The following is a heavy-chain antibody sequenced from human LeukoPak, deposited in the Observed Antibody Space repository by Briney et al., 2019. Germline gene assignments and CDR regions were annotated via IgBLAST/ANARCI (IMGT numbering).Heavy chain of an antibody. D-gene: IGHD6-13*01. Sequence: GRSLRLSCAASGFTFSNYAMSWVRQSPGKGREGVSGLSSGGGSTYYADSVKGRFTIYRDNSKHTLYLQMNSLRAEDTAVYYCAKLNGYSSSWFDYWGQGNLVTVSS. CDR2: LSSGGGST. J-gene: IGHJ4*02. V-gene: IGHV3-23*01. CDR3: AKLNGYSSSWFDY. CDR1: GFTFSNYA.